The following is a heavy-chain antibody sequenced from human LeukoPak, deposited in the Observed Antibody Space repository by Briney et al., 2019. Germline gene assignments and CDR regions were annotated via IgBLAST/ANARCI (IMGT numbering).Heavy chain of an antibody. V-gene: IGHV4-59*01. CDR3: ARLIGYCSSTSCYDAFDI. D-gene: IGHD2-2*01. CDR1: GGSISSYY. Sequence: SETLSLTCTVSGGSISSYYWSWIRQPPGKGLEGIGYIYYSGSTNYNPSLKSRVTISVDTSKNQFSLKLSSVTAADTAVYYCARLIGYCSSTSCYDAFDIWGQGTMVTVSS. J-gene: IGHJ3*02. CDR2: IYYSGST.